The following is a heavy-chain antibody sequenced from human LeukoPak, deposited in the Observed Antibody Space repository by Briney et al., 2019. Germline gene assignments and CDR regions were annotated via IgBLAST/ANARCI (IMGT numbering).Heavy chain of an antibody. V-gene: IGHV3-23*01. CDR3: AKGHRSSSSFFDP. J-gene: IGHJ5*02. D-gene: IGHD3-3*01. CDR1: SGFA. CDR2: INGRGDDT. Sequence: PGGSLRLSCAAFSGFAMSWVRQAPGRGLEWVSAINGRGDDTYYPDSVKGRFTISRDNSNNTLYLQMNSLRAEDTAVYYCAKGHRSSSSFFDPWGQGILVTVSS.